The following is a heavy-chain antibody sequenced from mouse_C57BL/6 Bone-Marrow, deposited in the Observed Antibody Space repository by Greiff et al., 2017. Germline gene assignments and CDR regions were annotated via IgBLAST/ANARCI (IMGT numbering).Heavy chain of an antibody. CDR3: ARVMRDGYYDDYYAMAY. CDR2: IFPGSGSP. CDR1: GYTFTDYY. Sequence: QVQLQQSGPELVKPGASVKISCKASGYTFTDYYINWVKQRPGQGLEWIGWIFPGSGSPYYNEKFKGKATLTVDKSSSTAYMLLSSLTSEDSAVYFCARVMRDGYYDDYYAMAYWGQGTSVTVSS. V-gene: IGHV1-75*01. J-gene: IGHJ4*01. D-gene: IGHD2-3*01.